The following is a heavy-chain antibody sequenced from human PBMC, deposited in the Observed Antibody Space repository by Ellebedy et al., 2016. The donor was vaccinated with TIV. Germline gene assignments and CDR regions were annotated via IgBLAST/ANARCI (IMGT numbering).Heavy chain of an antibody. CDR1: GFDFSKFA. D-gene: IGHD2/OR15-2a*01. V-gene: IGHV3-66*01. CDR3: ARNIHNDY. J-gene: IGHJ4*02. CDR2: IYSDSAT. Sequence: GESLKISXEGSGFDFSKFAINWVRQAPGKGLEWVSIIYSDSATKYSDSVKGRFTISRDDSRNTVFLQMNSLTVADSAVYYCARNIHNDYWGQGTLVTVSS.